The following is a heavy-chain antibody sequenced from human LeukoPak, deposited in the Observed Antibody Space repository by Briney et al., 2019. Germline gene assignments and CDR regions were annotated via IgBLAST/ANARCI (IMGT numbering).Heavy chain of an antibody. CDR1: GGSISSYY. CDR2: IYYSGST. Sequence: SETLSLTCTVSGGSISSYYWSWIRQPPGKGLEWIGYIYYSGSTNYNPSLKSRVTISVDTSKNQFSLKLSSVTAADTAVYYCARSANYDFWSGYLNYMDVWGKGTTVTVSS. J-gene: IGHJ6*03. V-gene: IGHV4-59*01. CDR3: ARSANYDFWSGYLNYMDV. D-gene: IGHD3-3*01.